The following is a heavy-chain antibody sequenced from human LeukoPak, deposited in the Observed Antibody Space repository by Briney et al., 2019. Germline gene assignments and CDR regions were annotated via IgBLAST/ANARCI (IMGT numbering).Heavy chain of an antibody. CDR3: AKEYAPSSPLGELDS. V-gene: IGHV3-30*02. J-gene: IGHJ4*02. D-gene: IGHD6-6*01. CDR2: IRHDEANS. CDR1: GFNLNSYA. Sequence: GGSLRLSCAVSGFNLNSYAMHWVRQAPGKGLEWVAVIRHDEANSFYADSVQGRFTISRDTSKKLLYLQMNSLRVEDTAVYYCAKEYAPSSPLGELDSWGQGTLVTVSS.